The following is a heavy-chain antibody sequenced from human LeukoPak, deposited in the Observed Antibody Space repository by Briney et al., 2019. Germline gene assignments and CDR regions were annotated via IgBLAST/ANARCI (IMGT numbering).Heavy chain of an antibody. J-gene: IGHJ5*02. D-gene: IGHD6-19*01. CDR3: AKDRSRSGWFLNWFDP. V-gene: IGHV3-23*01. Sequence: GGSLRLSCAASGFTFSSYAMSWVRQAPEKGLEWVSAISGSGGSTYYADSVKGRFTISRDNSKNTLYLQMNSLRAEDTAVYYCAKDRSRSGWFLNWFDPWGQGTLVTVSS. CDR2: ISGSGGST. CDR1: GFTFSSYA.